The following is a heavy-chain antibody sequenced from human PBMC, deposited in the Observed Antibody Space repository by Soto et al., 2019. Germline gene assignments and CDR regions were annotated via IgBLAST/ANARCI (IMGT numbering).Heavy chain of an antibody. CDR2: IYFTGAT. J-gene: IGHJ4*02. D-gene: IGHD6-13*01. Sequence: SETLSLTCAVSGGSISSGGYSWSWIRQPPGKGLEWIGSIYFTGATYYSPSLKTRVTLFVDTSKNLFSLRLNSVTAADTAIYYCAAEISSAGHYWGQGTLVTVSS. CDR3: AAEISSAGHY. CDR1: GGSISSGGYS. V-gene: IGHV4-30-2*03.